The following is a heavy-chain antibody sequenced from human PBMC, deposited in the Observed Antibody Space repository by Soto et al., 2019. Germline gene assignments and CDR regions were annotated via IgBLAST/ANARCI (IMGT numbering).Heavy chain of an antibody. D-gene: IGHD1-26*01. Sequence: GGSLRLSCAASGFTFSSYALHWVRHVPGKGLEYVSAISSSGASTYYGKSVKGRFTISRDNSKNMLYLQMGSLTAEDTAVYYCAGGTYYFDYCGQGTLGTVSS. CDR1: GFTFSSYA. CDR3: AGGTYYFDY. V-gene: IGHV3-64*01. CDR2: ISSSGAST. J-gene: IGHJ4*02.